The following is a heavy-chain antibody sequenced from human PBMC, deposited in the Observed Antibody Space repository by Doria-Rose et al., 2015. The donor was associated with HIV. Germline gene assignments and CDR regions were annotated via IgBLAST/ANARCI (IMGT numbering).Heavy chain of an antibody. CDR3: ARIHSLSSSSLGH. V-gene: IGHV1-3*01. CDR2: LTVGNGDT. D-gene: IGHD6-13*01. Sequence: LELMGCLTVGNGDTRDSRKFQDIVTITSDTSANTGYMALSSLRSEDTAVYYCARIHSLSSSSLGHWGQGTRVTVSS. J-gene: IGHJ4*02.